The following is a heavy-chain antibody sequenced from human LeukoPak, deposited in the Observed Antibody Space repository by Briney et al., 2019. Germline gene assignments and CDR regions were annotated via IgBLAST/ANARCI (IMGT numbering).Heavy chain of an antibody. D-gene: IGHD1-1*01. J-gene: IGHJ4*02. CDR2: ISYDGSNK. CDR3: ARDPGAGPLDY. V-gene: IGHV3-30*03. Sequence: AGGSLRLSCAASGFTFSSYSMHWVRQAPGKGLEWVAVISYDGSNKYYADSVKGRFTISRDNSKNTLYLQMNSLRAEDTAVYYCARDPGAGPLDYWGQGTLVTVSS. CDR1: GFTFSSYS.